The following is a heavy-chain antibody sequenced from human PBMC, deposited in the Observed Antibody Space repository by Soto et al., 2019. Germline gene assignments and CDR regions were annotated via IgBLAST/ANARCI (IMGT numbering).Heavy chain of an antibody. CDR3: ARSHNWNYVGLDY. V-gene: IGHV3-33*01. CDR1: GFTFNSYG. Sequence: QVQLVESGGGVVQPGRSLRLSCAASGFTFNSYGMHWVRQAPGKGLEWVAVIWYDGSNKYYADSVKGRFTISRDNSKNTLYLQMNSLRADDTAVYYWARSHNWNYVGLDYWGQGTLVTVSS. CDR2: IWYDGSNK. J-gene: IGHJ4*02. D-gene: IGHD1-7*01.